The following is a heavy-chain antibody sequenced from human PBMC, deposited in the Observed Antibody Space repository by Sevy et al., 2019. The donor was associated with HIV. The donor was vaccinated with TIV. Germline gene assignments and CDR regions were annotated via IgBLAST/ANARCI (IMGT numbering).Heavy chain of an antibody. CDR1: GFTFSSYS. J-gene: IGHJ3*02. Sequence: GWSLRLSCAASGFTFSSYSMNWVRQAPGKGLEWVSSISSSSSYIYYADSVKGRFTISRDNAKNSLYLQMNSLRAEDTAVYYCARDSQGWELRSAFDIWGQGTMVTVSS. CDR3: ARDSQGWELRSAFDI. CDR2: ISSSSSYI. V-gene: IGHV3-21*01. D-gene: IGHD1-26*01.